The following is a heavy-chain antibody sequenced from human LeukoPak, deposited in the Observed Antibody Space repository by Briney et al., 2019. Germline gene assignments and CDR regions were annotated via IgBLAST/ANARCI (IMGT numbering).Heavy chain of an antibody. CDR2: IYYSGST. V-gene: IGHV4-39*07. D-gene: IGHD6-13*01. CDR3: ARGSEQLVVADENWFDP. CDR1: GGSISSSSYY. Sequence: SETLSLTCTVSGGSISSSSYYWGWIRQPPGKGLEWIGSIYYSGSTYYNPSLKSRVTISVDTSKNQFSLKLSSVTAADTAVYYCARGSEQLVVADENWFDPWGQGTLVTVSS. J-gene: IGHJ5*02.